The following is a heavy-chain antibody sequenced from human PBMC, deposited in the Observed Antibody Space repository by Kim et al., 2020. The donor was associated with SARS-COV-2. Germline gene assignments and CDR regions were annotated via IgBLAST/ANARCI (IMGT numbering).Heavy chain of an antibody. J-gene: IGHJ3*02. CDR1: GFTFSSYA. D-gene: IGHD3-16*01. V-gene: IGHV3-23*01. Sequence: GGSLRLSCAASGFTFSSYAMSWVRQAPGKGLEWVSAISGSGGSTYYADSVKGRFTISRDNSKNTLYLQMNSLRAEDTAVYYCAKDGGGFPAGETYTPAAFDIWGQGTMVTVSS. CDR2: ISGSGGST. CDR3: AKDGGGFPAGETYTPAAFDI.